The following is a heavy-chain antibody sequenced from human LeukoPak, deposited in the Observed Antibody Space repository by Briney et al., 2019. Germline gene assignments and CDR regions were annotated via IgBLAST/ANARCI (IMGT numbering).Heavy chain of an antibody. J-gene: IGHJ4*02. CDR3: ARGPVRLARPYDY. CDR2: INHTGST. D-gene: IGHD3-9*01. CDR1: GGSLSGAY. V-gene: IGHV4-34*01. Sequence: SETLSLTCTVQGGSLSGAYWTWIRQPPGKGLEWIGEINHTGSTNYNPSLKSRVTMSADTPKNQFSLNLTSVTAADTALYYCARGPVRLARPYDYWGQGTLVTVSS.